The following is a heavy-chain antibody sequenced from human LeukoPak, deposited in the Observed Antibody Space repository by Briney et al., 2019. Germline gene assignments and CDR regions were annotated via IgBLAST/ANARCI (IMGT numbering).Heavy chain of an antibody. CDR3: AREFGSGSRHDAFDI. Sequence: PGGSLRLSCAVSGFTFSSYEMNWVRQAPGKGLEWVSYIHTSGSVIHYADTVKGRFTTARDNAKNSLYLQMNSLRAEDTAVYYCAREFGSGSRHDAFDIWGQGTVVTVSS. CDR2: IHTSGSVI. CDR1: GFTFSSYE. J-gene: IGHJ3*02. D-gene: IGHD3-10*01. V-gene: IGHV3-48*03.